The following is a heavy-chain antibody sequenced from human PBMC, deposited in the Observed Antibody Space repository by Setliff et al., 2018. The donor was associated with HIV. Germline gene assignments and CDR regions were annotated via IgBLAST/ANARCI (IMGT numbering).Heavy chain of an antibody. J-gene: IGHJ6*03. CDR2: INPNSGGT. V-gene: IGHV1-2*02. CDR3: ARDLAAAGRNYMDV. CDR1: GYTLTGYY. Sequence: ASVKVSCKASGYTLTGYYMHWVRQAPGQGLEWMGWINPNSGGTNFAQKFQGRVTMTRNTSISTAYMELSRLTSGDTAVYYCARDLAAAGRNYMDVWGKGTTVTVSS. D-gene: IGHD6-13*01.